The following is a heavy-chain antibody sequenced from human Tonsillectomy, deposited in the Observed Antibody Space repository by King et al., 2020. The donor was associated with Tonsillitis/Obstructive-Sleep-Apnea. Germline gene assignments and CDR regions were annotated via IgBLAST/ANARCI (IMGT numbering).Heavy chain of an antibody. J-gene: IGHJ4*02. CDR1: GFTFKNST. CDR2: ISSDGNNK. D-gene: IGHD2-2*01. V-gene: IGHV3-30*04. CDR3: ARAGTDPYCSSTSCYASNYFDY. Sequence: VQLVESGGGVVQPGRSLRVSCTASGFTFKNSTLHWIRQAPGKGLEWVAVISSDGNNKYYADSVKGRFTLSRDNSKTTLYLRMNSLRTDDTAVYYCARAGTDPYCSSTSCYASNYFDYWGQGTLVTVSS.